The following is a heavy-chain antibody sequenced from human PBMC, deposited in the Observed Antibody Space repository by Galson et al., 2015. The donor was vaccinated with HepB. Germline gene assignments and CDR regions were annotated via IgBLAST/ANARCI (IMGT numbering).Heavy chain of an antibody. CDR2: ISSDGSNK. CDR3: AKALEDIVATTHDAFDI. CDR1: GFTFSSYG. D-gene: IGHD5-12*01. J-gene: IGHJ3*02. V-gene: IGHV3-30*18. Sequence: SLRLSCAASGFTFSSYGMHWVRQAPGKGLEWVAVISSDGSNKYYADSVKGRFTISRDNSKDTLYLQMNSLRAEDTAVYYCAKALEDIVATTHDAFDIWGQGTMVTVSS.